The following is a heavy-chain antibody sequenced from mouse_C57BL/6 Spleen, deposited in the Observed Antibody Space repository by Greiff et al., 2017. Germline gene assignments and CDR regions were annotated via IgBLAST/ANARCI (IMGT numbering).Heavy chain of an antibody. D-gene: IGHD1-1*01. J-gene: IGHJ4*01. V-gene: IGHV5-17*01. CDR2: ISSGSSTI. CDR1: GFTFSDYG. CDR3: ARLFTTVVATDAMDY. Sequence: EVHLVESGGGLVKPGGSLKLSCAASGFTFSDYGMHWVRQAPEKGLEWVAYISSGSSTIYYADTVKGRFTISRDNAKNTLFLQMTSLRSEDTAMYYCARLFTTVVATDAMDYWGQGTSVTVSS.